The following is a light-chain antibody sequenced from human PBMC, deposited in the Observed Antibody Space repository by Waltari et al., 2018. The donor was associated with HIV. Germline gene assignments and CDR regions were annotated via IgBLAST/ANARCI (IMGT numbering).Light chain of an antibody. V-gene: IGLV1-44*01. CDR1: SSSIGSNT. J-gene: IGLJ3*02. Sequence: QSVLTQPPSASGTPGQRVTISCSGSSSSIGSNTVNWFQQLPGTAPKLLIYSNNQRPSGVPDRFSGSKSGTSASLAISGLQSEDEADYYCAAWDASLSAWVFGGGTKLTVL. CDR2: SNN. CDR3: AAWDASLSAWV.